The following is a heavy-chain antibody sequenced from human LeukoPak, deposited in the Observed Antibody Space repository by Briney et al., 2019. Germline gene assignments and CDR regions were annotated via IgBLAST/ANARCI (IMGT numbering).Heavy chain of an antibody. J-gene: IGHJ6*03. CDR2: MNPNRGNT. V-gene: IGHV1-8*03. CDR1: GYTFTSYD. CDR3: ARAFPSGKVVPAAIFGYYYYYMDV. D-gene: IGHD2-2*02. Sequence: ASVKVSCKASGYTFTSYDINWVRQATGRGLEWMGWMNPNRGNTGYAQKFQGRVTITRNTSISTAFMELSSLRSEDTAVYYCARAFPSGKVVPAAIFGYYYYYMDVWGKGTTVTVSS.